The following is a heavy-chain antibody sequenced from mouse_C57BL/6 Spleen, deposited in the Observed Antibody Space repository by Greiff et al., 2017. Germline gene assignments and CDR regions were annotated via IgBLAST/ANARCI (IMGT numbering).Heavy chain of an antibody. J-gene: IGHJ4*01. CDR1: GYTFTSYW. CDR2: IYPGSGST. D-gene: IGHD1-1*01. CDR3: ARRGDGSSFYYYAMDY. Sequence: QVQLQQPGAELVKPGASVKMSCKASGYTFTSYWITWVKQRPGQGLEWIGDIYPGSGSTNYNEKFKSKATLTVDPSSSTAYMQLSSLTSEDSAVYYCARRGDGSSFYYYAMDYWGQGTSVTVSS. V-gene: IGHV1-55*01.